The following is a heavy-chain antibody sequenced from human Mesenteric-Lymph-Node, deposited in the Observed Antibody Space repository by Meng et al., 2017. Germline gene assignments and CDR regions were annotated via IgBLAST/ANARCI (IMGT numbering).Heavy chain of an antibody. Sequence: SLKISCAASGFTFDDYAMHWVRQAPGKGLEWVSGISWNSGSIGYADSVKGRFTISRDNARNSLYLQMNSLRAEDTAVYYCARDQGHNDYVLDNWGQGAVVTVSS. CDR3: ARDQGHNDYVLDN. J-gene: IGHJ4*02. V-gene: IGHV3-9*01. D-gene: IGHD4-17*01. CDR1: GFTFDDYA. CDR2: ISWNSGSI.